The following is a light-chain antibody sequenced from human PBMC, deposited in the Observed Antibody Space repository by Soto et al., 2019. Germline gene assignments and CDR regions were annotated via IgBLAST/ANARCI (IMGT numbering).Light chain of an antibody. CDR2: DAS. Sequence: IRVIQSPATRSASLGYILPIICRASQSIGSRLAWYQQKPGKAPKFLIYDASSLQSGVPSRISGSGSGTEFTLTIRSLQPDDFATYYCQQYNTYSPWACGKGNKVDIK. CDR3: QQYNTYSPWA. V-gene: IGKV1-5*02. J-gene: IGKJ1*01. CDR1: QSIGSR.